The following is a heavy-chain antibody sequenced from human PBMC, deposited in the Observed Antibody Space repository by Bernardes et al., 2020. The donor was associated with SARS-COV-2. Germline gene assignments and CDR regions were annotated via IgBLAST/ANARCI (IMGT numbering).Heavy chain of an antibody. CDR2: ISKDGNFI. J-gene: IGHJ5*02. CDR1: GFTFTTYS. Sequence: GGSLRLSCTASGFTFTTYSLNWVRQAPGKGPEWVSFISKDGNFIYYSASVKGRFTISRDNAKNSLYLQMNSLRVEDTAVYYCAQGGGIRPIDPWGQGTPVTVSS. CDR3: AQGGGIRPIDP. V-gene: IGHV3-21*01. D-gene: IGHD3-16*01.